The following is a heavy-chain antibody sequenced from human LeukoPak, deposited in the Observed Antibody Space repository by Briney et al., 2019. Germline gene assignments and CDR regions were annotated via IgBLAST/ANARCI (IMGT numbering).Heavy chain of an antibody. Sequence: GGSLRLSCAASGFTFSNYAMSWVRQAPGKGLEWVSYISSSSSTIYYADSVKGRFTISRDNAKNSLYLQMNSLRAEDTAVYYCARGHIAAAGKGDYWGQGTLVTVSS. CDR3: ARGHIAAAGKGDY. J-gene: IGHJ4*02. D-gene: IGHD6-13*01. CDR2: ISSSSSTI. CDR1: GFTFSNYA. V-gene: IGHV3-48*01.